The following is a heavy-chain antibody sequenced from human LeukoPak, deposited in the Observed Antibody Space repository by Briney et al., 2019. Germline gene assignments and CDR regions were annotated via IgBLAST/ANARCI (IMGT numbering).Heavy chain of an antibody. J-gene: IGHJ3*02. Sequence: GGSLRLSCAASGFTLSSYWTHWVRQAPGKGLVWVSRISSDGSGTSYADSVKGRFTISRDNAKNTLYVQMNSLRVEDTAVYYCARVAFGVYAFDIWGQGTMVTVSS. CDR3: ARVAFGVYAFDI. CDR1: GFTLSSYW. CDR2: ISSDGSGT. V-gene: IGHV3-74*01. D-gene: IGHD3-3*01.